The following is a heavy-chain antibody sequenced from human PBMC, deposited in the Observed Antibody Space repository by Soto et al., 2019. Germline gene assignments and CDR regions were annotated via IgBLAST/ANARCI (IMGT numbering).Heavy chain of an antibody. V-gene: IGHV1-18*01. D-gene: IGHD3-3*01. Sequence: ASVKVSCKASGYTFTSYGISWVRQDPGQGLERMGWISAYNGNTNYAQKLQGRVTMTTDTSTSTAYMELRSLRSDDTAVYYCARVRYDFWSGSDGPYYYYYMDVWGKGTTVTVSS. CDR2: ISAYNGNT. J-gene: IGHJ6*03. CDR3: ARVRYDFWSGSDGPYYYYYMDV. CDR1: GYTFTSYG.